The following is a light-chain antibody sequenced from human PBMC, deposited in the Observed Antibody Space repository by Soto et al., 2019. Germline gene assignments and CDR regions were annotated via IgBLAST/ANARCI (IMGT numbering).Light chain of an antibody. Sequence: QSALTQPASVSGSPGQSIIISCTGTSSDVGSFNYVSWYQQHPGKAPKLMIYEVSNRPSGVSNRFSGSKSGSTASLTISGLQAEDEADYYCTSYTLDSTLVFGGGTKVTVL. CDR1: SSDVGSFNY. CDR2: EVS. V-gene: IGLV2-14*01. CDR3: TSYTLDSTLV. J-gene: IGLJ2*01.